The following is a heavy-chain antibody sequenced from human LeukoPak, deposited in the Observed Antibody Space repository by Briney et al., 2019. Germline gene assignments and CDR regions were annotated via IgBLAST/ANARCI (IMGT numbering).Heavy chain of an antibody. Sequence: GGSLRLSCAASGFTFSSYAMTWVRQAPAKGLEWVSGISGGGGSTYYADSVKGRFTISRDNSKNTLYLQMNSLRAEDTAVYYCAKVSDFWSGFRDSWGQGTLVTVSS. D-gene: IGHD3-3*01. V-gene: IGHV3-23*01. CDR3: AKVSDFWSGFRDS. CDR2: ISGGGGST. J-gene: IGHJ4*02. CDR1: GFTFSSYA.